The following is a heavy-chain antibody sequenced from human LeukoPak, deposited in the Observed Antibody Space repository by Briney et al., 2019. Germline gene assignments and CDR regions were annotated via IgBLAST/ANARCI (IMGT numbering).Heavy chain of an antibody. D-gene: IGHD6-13*01. Sequence: GGSLRLSCAASGFTFSNYEMNWVRQAPGKGLEWVSYISGSGSTIYYADSVKGRFTISRDNAKDSLYLQMNSLGAEDTAVYYCARDQGVPGIAAAGYYFDYWGQGTLVTVSS. V-gene: IGHV3-48*03. CDR3: ARDQGVPGIAAAGYYFDY. CDR1: GFTFSNYE. CDR2: ISGSGSTI. J-gene: IGHJ4*02.